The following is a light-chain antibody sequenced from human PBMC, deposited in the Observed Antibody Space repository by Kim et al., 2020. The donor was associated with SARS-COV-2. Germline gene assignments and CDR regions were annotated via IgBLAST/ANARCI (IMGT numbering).Light chain of an antibody. V-gene: IGKV3-15*01. J-gene: IGKJ4*01. CDR3: QHYNDWPSLT. CDR1: QSVSHN. CDR2: GAS. Sequence: SPGERAPLSCRASQSVSHNLAWYPQTPGQAPRLLIHGASTRATGIPGRFSGSGSGTEFTLTISNLQSEDFAVYYCQHYNDWPSLTFGGGTKVDIK.